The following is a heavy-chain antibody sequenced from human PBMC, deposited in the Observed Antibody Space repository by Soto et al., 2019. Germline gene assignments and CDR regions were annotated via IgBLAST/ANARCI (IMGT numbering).Heavy chain of an antibody. D-gene: IGHD2-21*02. CDR3: ARGGYSGDSNDTFYL. CDR2: IYPGDSDT. CDR1: GYTFTAYW. J-gene: IGHJ3*01. Sequence: GESLKISCKGSGYTFTAYWIGWVRQMPGKGLEWMGIIYPGDSDTRYSPSFQGQVTISADKSIGTAYLQWSSLKASDTAMFYCARGGYSGDSNDTFYLWGPGTMVTVSS. V-gene: IGHV5-51*01.